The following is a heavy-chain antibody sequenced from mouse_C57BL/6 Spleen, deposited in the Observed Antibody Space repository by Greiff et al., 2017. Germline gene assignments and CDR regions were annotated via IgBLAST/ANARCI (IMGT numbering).Heavy chain of an antibody. CDR3: ASTGVDY. J-gene: IGHJ4*01. V-gene: IGHV5-4*01. Sequence: EVQLQESGGGLVKPGGSLKLSCAASGFTFSSYAMSWVRQTPEKRLEWVATISDGGSYTYYPDNVKGRFTISRDNAKNNLYLQMSHLKSEDTAMYYCASTGVDYWGQGTSVTVSS. CDR2: ISDGGSYT. CDR1: GFTFSSYA.